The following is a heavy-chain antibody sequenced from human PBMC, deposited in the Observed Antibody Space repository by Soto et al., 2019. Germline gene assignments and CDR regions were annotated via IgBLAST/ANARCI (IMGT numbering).Heavy chain of an antibody. J-gene: IGHJ6*03. D-gene: IGHD3-3*01. Sequence: GGSLRLSCAASGFTFSSYAMSWVRQAPGKGLEWVSAISGSGGSTYYADSVKGRFTISRDNSKNTLYLQMNSLRAEDTAVYYCADDFWSGYLTRSTNYYYYMDVWGKGTTVTVSS. CDR2: ISGSGGST. CDR1: GFTFSSYA. CDR3: ADDFWSGYLTRSTNYYYYMDV. V-gene: IGHV3-23*01.